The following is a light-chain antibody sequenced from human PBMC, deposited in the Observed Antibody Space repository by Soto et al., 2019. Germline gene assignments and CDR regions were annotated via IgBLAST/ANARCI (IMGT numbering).Light chain of an antibody. J-gene: IGLJ1*01. CDR2: NNN. CDR3: AAWDDSLSGHFV. V-gene: IGLV1-44*01. CDR1: SSNIGTNT. Sequence: QSVLTQPPSASGTPGQRVTISCSGSSSNIGTNTVSWYQHLPGTAPKLLIYNNNQRPSGVPDRFSGSKSGTSASLAISGLQSEDEADHYCAAWDDSLSGHFVFGTGTKVTVL.